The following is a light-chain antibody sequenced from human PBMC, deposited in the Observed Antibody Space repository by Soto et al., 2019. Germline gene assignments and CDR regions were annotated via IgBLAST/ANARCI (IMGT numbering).Light chain of an antibody. CDR3: QQYGSSPRT. J-gene: IGKJ1*01. Sequence: EIVLTQSPGTLSLSPGERTTLSCRASRTVTSNYLAWYQQNPGQAPRLLIYGASTRATGIPDRFSGSGSGTDFSLTISRLEPEDLAVYYCQQYGSSPRTFGQGTRVEIK. V-gene: IGKV3-20*01. CDR1: RTVTSNY. CDR2: GAS.